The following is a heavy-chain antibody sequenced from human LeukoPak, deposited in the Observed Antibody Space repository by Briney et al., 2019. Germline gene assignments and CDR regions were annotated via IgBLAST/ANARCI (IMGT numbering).Heavy chain of an antibody. CDR1: GGSFSGYY. V-gene: IGHV4-34*01. J-gene: IGHJ4*02. Sequence: SETLSLTCAVYGGSFSGYYWSWIRQPPGKGLEWIGEINHSGSTNYNPSLKSRVTISVDTSKNQFSLKLSSVTAADTAVYYCARQGLRYFDWLSPFDYWGQGTLVTVSS. CDR2: INHSGST. D-gene: IGHD3-9*01. CDR3: ARQGLRYFDWLSPFDY.